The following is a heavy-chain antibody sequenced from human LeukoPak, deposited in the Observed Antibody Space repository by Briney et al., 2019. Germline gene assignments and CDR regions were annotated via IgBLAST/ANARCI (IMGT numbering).Heavy chain of an antibody. V-gene: IGHV3-21*04. CDR1: GFTFSSYS. CDR2: ISSSSSFI. J-gene: IGHJ4*02. Sequence: PGGSLRLSCAASGFTFSSYSMNWVRQAPGEGLEWVSSISSSSSFIYYADSVKGRLIISRDNSKNTLYLQMNSLRAEDTALYYCARDPHGGYFDYWGQGTLVTVSS. D-gene: IGHD2-15*01. CDR3: ARDPHGGYFDY.